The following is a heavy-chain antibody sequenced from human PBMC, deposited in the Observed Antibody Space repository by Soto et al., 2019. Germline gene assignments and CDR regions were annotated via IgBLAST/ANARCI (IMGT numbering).Heavy chain of an antibody. CDR2: IWYDGSNK. Sequence: SCKASGVTFSSYGIHWVRQAPGQGLEWVAVIWYDGSNKYYADSVKGRFTISRDNSKNTLYLQMNSLRAEDTAVYYCARDRGAVAPTLYYYSGMDVWGQGTTVTVS. CDR3: ARDRGAVAPTLYYYSGMDV. CDR1: GVTFSSYG. D-gene: IGHD6-19*01. J-gene: IGHJ6*02. V-gene: IGHV3-33*01.